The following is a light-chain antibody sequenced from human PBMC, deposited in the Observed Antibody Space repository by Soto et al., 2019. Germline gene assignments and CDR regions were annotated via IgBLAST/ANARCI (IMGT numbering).Light chain of an antibody. CDR1: QRVTTY. J-gene: IGKJ2*01. Sequence: EIVLTQSPATLSLSPGERATLSCRASQRVTTYLAWYQQKPGQAPRLLIYDASSRATGIPARFSGSGSGTDFTLTISSLEPEDFGVYYCQQRFNWPPKYTFGQGTKLEIK. CDR2: DAS. CDR3: QQRFNWPPKYT. V-gene: IGKV3-11*01.